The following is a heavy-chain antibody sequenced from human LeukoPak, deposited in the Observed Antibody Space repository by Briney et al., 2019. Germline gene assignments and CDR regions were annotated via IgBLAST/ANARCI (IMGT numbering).Heavy chain of an antibody. CDR1: GFTVSSNY. J-gene: IGHJ4*02. V-gene: IGHV3-66*01. Sequence: GGSLRLSCAASGFTVSSNYMSWVRQAPGKGLEWVSVIYSGGSTYYADSVKGRFTISRDNSKNTLYLQMNSLRAEDTAVYYCAGGPHYYDSSGYHHFDYWGQGTLVTVSS. CDR3: AGGPHYYDSSGYHHFDY. CDR2: IYSGGST. D-gene: IGHD3-22*01.